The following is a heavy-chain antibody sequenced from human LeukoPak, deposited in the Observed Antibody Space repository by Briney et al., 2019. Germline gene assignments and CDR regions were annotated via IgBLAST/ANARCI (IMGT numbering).Heavy chain of an antibody. CDR2: IHSDGRST. D-gene: IGHD5-18*01. CDR3: ARDRPGNTAIDY. V-gene: IGHV3-74*01. Sequence: GGSLRLSCAASGFSFSTYWMHWVRQAPGKGLVWVSRIHSDGRSTSYADSVNGRFTISRDNAKNTLYLQMNSLRAEDTAVYYCARDRPGNTAIDYWGQGTLVTVSS. CDR1: GFSFSTYW. J-gene: IGHJ4*02.